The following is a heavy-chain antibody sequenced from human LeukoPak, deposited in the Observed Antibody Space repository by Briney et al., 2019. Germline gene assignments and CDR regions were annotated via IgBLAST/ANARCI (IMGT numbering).Heavy chain of an antibody. CDR3: ARALNSSGWYDY. V-gene: IGHV1-3*01. CDR1: GYTFTSYA. D-gene: IGHD6-19*01. CDR2: INAGNGNT. J-gene: IGHJ4*02. Sequence: ASVKVSCKASGYTFTSYAMHWVRQAPGQRLEWMGWINAGNGNTKYSQKFQGRVTITRDTSAGTAYMELSSLRSEDTAVYYCARALNSSGWYDYWGQGTLVTVSS.